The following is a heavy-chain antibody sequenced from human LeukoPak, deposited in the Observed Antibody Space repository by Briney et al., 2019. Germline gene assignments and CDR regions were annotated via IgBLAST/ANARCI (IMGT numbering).Heavy chain of an antibody. CDR2: ISAYNGNT. V-gene: IGHV1-18*01. D-gene: IGHD3-22*01. CDR3: ARESYYDSSGYYYRGGWFDP. CDR1: GYTFTSYG. Sequence: ASVKVCCKASGYTFTSYGISWVRQAPGQGLEWMGWISAYNGNTNYAQKLQGRVTMTTDTSTSTAYMELRSLRSDDTAVYYCARESYYDSSGYYYRGGWFDPWGQGTLVTVSS. J-gene: IGHJ5*02.